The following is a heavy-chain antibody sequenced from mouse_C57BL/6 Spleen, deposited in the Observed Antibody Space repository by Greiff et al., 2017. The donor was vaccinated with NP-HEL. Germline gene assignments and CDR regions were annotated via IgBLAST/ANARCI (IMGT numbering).Heavy chain of an antibody. CDR2: IYPGSGNT. D-gene: IGHD2-12*01. V-gene: IGHV1-76*01. CDR3: ARSIFTGGFAY. J-gene: IGHJ3*01. CDR1: GYTFTDYY. Sequence: VQLQQSGAELVRPGASVKLSCKASGYTFTDYYINWVKQRPGQGLEWIARIYPGSGNTYYNEKFKGKATLTAEKSSSTAYMQLSSLTSEDSAVYFCARSIFTGGFAYWGQGTLVTVSA.